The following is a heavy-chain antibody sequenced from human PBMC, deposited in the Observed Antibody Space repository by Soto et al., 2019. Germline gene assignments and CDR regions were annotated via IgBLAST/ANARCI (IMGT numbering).Heavy chain of an antibody. CDR1: GFTFSSYA. J-gene: IGHJ6*02. CDR2: IRSSGDRT. CDR3: AKQQGPGTPYYYAMDV. D-gene: IGHD1-1*01. V-gene: IGHV3-23*01. Sequence: EVQLLESGGGLVQPGGSLRLSCAASGFTFSSYAMSWVRQAPGKGLEWVSVIRSSGDRTYYADSVKGRFTISRDNSKNTLYRKMNSLRAEDTAGYYCAKQQGPGTPYYYAMDVWGQGTTVTVSS.